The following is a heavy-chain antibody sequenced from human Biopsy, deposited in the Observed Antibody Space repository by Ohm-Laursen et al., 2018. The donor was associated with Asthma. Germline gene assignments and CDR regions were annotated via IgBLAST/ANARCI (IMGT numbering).Heavy chain of an antibody. Sequence: SLRLSCAASGFTFRSYAMHWVRPAPGKGLEWVAVGGSYYDGGLKYYADSVNGRFTVSRDDSKNTLYLQMNSLRPDDTAVYFCARDVMEWYLPAFDFWGQGTLGTVSS. D-gene: IGHD3-3*01. CDR1: GFTFRSYA. V-gene: IGHV3-30-3*01. J-gene: IGHJ4*02. CDR2: GGSYYDGGLK. CDR3: ARDVMEWYLPAFDF.